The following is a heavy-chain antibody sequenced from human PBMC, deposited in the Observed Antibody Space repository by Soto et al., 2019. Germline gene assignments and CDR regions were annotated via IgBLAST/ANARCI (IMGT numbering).Heavy chain of an antibody. V-gene: IGHV4-39*01. Sequence: SETLSLTCTVSGGSISSSSYYWGWIRQPPGKGLEWIGSIYYSGSTYYNPSLKSRVTISVDTSKNQFSLKLSSVTAADTAVYYCDGHHSDAFDIRAQRTTVPVS. CDR1: GGSISSSSYY. J-gene: IGHJ3*02. CDR2: IYYSGST. CDR3: DGHHSDAFDI. D-gene: IGHD2-21*01.